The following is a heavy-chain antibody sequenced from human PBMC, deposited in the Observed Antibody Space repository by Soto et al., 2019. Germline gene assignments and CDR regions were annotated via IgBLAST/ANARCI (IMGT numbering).Heavy chain of an antibody. CDR3: ATIGGSSSWYLAYYFDY. CDR1: GGSISSSSYY. V-gene: IGHV4-39*01. CDR2: IYYSGST. D-gene: IGHD6-13*01. J-gene: IGHJ4*02. Sequence: SETLSLTCTVSGGSISSSSYYWGWIRQPPGKGLEWIGSIYYSGSTYYNPSLKSRVTISVDTSKNQFSLKLSSVTAADTAVYYCATIGGSSSWYLAYYFDYWGQGTLVTVSS.